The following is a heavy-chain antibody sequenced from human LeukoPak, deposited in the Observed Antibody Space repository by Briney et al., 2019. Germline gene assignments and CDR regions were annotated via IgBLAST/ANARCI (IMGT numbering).Heavy chain of an antibody. CDR3: ARQTYGSGSYRFDY. V-gene: IGHV4-59*01. J-gene: IGHJ4*02. Sequence: SETLSLTCTVSGGSISSYYWSWIRQPPGKGLKWIGYIYYSGSTNYNPSLKSRVTISVDTSKNQFSLKLSSVTAADTAVYYCARQTYGSGSYRFDYWGQGTLVTVSS. D-gene: IGHD3-10*01. CDR1: GGSISSYY. CDR2: IYYSGST.